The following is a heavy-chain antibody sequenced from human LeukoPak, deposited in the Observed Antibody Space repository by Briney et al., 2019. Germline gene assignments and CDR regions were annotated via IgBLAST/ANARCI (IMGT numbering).Heavy chain of an antibody. CDR2: ISSSSTYI. V-gene: IGHV3-21*01. CDR1: GFTFSSYS. Sequence: AGGSLRLSCAASGFTFSSYSMNWVRQAPGKGLGWVSSISSSSTYIYYADSVKGRFTISRDNAKNSLYLQMNSLRAEDTAVYYYARDPYSGLFDYWGQGTLVTVSS. J-gene: IGHJ4*02. D-gene: IGHD4-11*01. CDR3: ARDPYSGLFDY.